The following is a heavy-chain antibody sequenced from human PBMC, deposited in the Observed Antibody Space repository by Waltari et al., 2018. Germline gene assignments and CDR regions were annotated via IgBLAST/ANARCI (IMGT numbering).Heavy chain of an antibody. CDR3: ARDEARYYDIMTGGGYYGLDV. CDR1: GGSLSRGNVY. V-gene: IGHV4-61*02. CDR2: IFPSGRT. J-gene: IGHJ6*02. Sequence: QVQLQESGPGLVRPSQALSPPCTVPGGSLSRGNVYWPCIRPPAGKGLAWVGHIFPSGRTKYNPSLKRRVSVSLDTSENQFSLRLSSVTAADTAVYYCARDEARYYDIMTGGGYYGLDVWGQGTTVTVSS. D-gene: IGHD3-9*01.